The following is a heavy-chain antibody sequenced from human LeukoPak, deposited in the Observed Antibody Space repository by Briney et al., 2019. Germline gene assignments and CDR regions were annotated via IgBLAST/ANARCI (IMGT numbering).Heavy chain of an antibody. CDR3: AKDGGDSSGWYVPPGPFRGAASYYFDY. Sequence: PGRSLRLSCAASGFTFDDYAMHWVRQAPGKGLEWVSGISWNSGSIGYADSVKGRFTISRDNAKNSLYLQMNSLRAEDTALYYCAKDGGDSSGWYVPPGPFRGAASYYFDYWGQGTLVTVSS. CDR2: ISWNSGSI. J-gene: IGHJ4*02. CDR1: GFTFDDYA. D-gene: IGHD6-19*01. V-gene: IGHV3-9*01.